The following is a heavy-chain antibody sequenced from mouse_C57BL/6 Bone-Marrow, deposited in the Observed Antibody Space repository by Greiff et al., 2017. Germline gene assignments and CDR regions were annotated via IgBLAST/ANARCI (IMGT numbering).Heavy chain of an antibody. Sequence: EVKLVESGGGLVKPGGSLKLSWAASGFTFSSYAMSWVRQTPEKRLEWVATISDGGSYTYYPDNVKGRFTISRDNAKNNLYLQMSHLKSEDTAMYYCARDPYGSRGAYWGQGTLVTVSA. CDR2: ISDGGSYT. CDR3: ARDPYGSRGAY. J-gene: IGHJ3*01. V-gene: IGHV5-4*01. D-gene: IGHD1-1*01. CDR1: GFTFSSYA.